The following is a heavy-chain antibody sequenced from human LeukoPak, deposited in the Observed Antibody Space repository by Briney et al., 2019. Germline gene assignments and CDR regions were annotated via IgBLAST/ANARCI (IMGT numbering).Heavy chain of an antibody. CDR1: GGTFSSYA. CDR3: AREPSNYYYYGMDV. J-gene: IGHJ6*02. Sequence: GASVKVSCKDSGGTFSSYAISWVRQAPAQGLEWMGRIIPILGIANYAQKFQGRVTITADKSTSTAYMELSSLRSEDTAVYYCAREPSNYYYYGMDVWGQGTTVTVSS. CDR2: IIPILGIA. V-gene: IGHV1-69*04.